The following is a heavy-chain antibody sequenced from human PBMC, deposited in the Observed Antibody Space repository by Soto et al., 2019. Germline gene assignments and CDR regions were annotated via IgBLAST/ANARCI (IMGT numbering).Heavy chain of an antibody. J-gene: IGHJ6*02. CDR1: GGSISSGGYY. CDR2: IYYSGST. D-gene: IGHD4-17*01. CDR3: ARDYGDYLPYGMDV. V-gene: IGHV4-31*03. Sequence: QVQLQESGPGLVKPSQTLSLTCTVSGGSISSGGYYWSWIRQHPGKGLEWIGYIYYSGSTYYNPSLTSRVTISVDTSKNQFSLKLSSVTAADTAVYYCARDYGDYLPYGMDVWGQGTTVTVSS.